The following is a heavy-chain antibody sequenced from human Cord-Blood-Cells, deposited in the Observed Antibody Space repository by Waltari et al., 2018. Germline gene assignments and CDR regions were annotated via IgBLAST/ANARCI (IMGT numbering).Heavy chain of an antibody. V-gene: IGHV3-21*01. CDR3: ARVLDYDILTGYYFDY. Sequence: EVQLVESGGGLVKPGGSLRLSCAASGFTFSSYSMNWVRQAQGKGLEWVSSISSSSSYIYYADSVKGRFTISRDNAKNSLYLQMNSLRAEDTAVYYCARVLDYDILTGYYFDYWGQGTLVTVSS. CDR1: GFTFSSYS. CDR2: ISSSSSYI. D-gene: IGHD3-9*01. J-gene: IGHJ4*02.